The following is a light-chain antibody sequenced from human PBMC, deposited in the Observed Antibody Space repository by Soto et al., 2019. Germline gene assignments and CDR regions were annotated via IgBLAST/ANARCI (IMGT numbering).Light chain of an antibody. CDR3: QQYYSTPPT. CDR2: WAS. V-gene: IGKV4-1*01. CDR1: QSVLYSSNNKNY. J-gene: IGKJ1*01. Sequence: DIVMTQSPDSLAVSLGERATINCKSSQSVLYSSNNKNYLAWYQQKPGQPPKLLIYWASTRESGVPDRCSGSGSGTDFTLTISSLQAEDVAVYYCQQYYSTPPTFGHGTKVDIK.